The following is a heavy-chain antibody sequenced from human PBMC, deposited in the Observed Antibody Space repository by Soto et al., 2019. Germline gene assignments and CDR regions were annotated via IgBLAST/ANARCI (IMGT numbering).Heavy chain of an antibody. V-gene: IGHV4-30-4*01. J-gene: IGHJ5*02. Sequence: PSETLSLTCTVSGGSISSGEYYWTWIRQPPGKGLEWIGYISYSGSTRYSPSLKSRVSITVDTSKNQFSLNLSSVTAADTAVYYCARDSQDWFDPWGQGTLVTVS. CDR3: ARDSQDWFDP. CDR1: GGSISSGEYY. CDR2: ISYSGST. D-gene: IGHD2-15*01.